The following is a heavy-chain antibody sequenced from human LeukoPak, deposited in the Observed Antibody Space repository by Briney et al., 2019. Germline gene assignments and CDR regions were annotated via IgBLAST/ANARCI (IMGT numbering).Heavy chain of an antibody. CDR2: ISWNSGNI. CDR3: AKDTRRYSYGSYFDY. CDR1: GFTFDDYA. Sequence: GRSLRLSCAASGFTFDDYAMQWVRQAPGKGLEWVSGISWNSGNIGYADSVKGRFTISRDNAKNSLYLQMNSLRAEDTALYYCAKDTRRYSYGSYFDYWGQGTLVTASS. V-gene: IGHV3-9*01. J-gene: IGHJ4*02. D-gene: IGHD5-18*01.